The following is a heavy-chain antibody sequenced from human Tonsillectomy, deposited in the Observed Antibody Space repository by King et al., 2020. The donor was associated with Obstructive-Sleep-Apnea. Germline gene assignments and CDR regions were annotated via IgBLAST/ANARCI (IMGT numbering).Heavy chain of an antibody. V-gene: IGHV4-34*01. CDR1: GGSFSGYY. CDR3: ARGMRIRFLEWLQFPPRYGMDV. D-gene: IGHD3-3*01. Sequence: VQLQQWGAGLLKPSETLSLTCAVSGGSFSGYYWSWIRQPPGKGLEWIGEINHSGSTNYNPSLKSRVTISVDTSKNQFSLKLSSVTAADTAVYYCARGMRIRFLEWLQFPPRYGMDVWGQGTTVTVSS. J-gene: IGHJ6*02. CDR2: INHSGST.